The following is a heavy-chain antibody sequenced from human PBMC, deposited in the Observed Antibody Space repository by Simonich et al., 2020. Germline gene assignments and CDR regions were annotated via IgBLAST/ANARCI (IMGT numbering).Heavy chain of an antibody. V-gene: IGHV1-2*02. CDR3: ARNGLVGILKAFDI. J-gene: IGHJ3*02. CDR2: INPNRGGT. D-gene: IGHD2-21*01. CDR1: GYNFTGYY. Sequence: QVQLVQSGAEVKKPGASVKVSCKASGYNFTGYYRNWVRQAPGKGVEGRGGINPNRGGTNYAQNFQGRVTMTRDTSISTAYMGLSRLRSDDTAVYYCARNGLVGILKAFDIWGQGTMVTVSS.